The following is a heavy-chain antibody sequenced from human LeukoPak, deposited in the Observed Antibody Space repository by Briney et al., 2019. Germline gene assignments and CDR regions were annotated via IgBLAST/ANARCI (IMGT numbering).Heavy chain of an antibody. CDR2: INSDGSST. CDR3: ARGGNYPFDY. Sequence: GGSLRLSCAASGFTFSSYWMPWVRQAPGKGLVWVSRINSDGSSTNYADSVKGRFTISRDNAKDTLYLQMNSLRAEDTAVYYCARGGNYPFDYWGQGTLVTVSS. D-gene: IGHD1-14*01. V-gene: IGHV3-74*01. CDR1: GFTFSSYW. J-gene: IGHJ4*02.